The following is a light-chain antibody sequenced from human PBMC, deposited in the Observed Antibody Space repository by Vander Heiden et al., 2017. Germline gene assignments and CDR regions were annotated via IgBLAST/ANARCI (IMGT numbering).Light chain of an antibody. CDR2: RDS. CDR3: QVWDTNTVL. J-gene: IGLJ2*01. CDR1: NIGSKS. Sequence: SNDLTQPLSVSVALGQTATISCWGNNIGSKSVHWYQLRPGQAPVLVISRDSVRPSGIPERFSGSDSGNTATLTISRAQAGDEAVYYCQVWDTNTVLFGGGTKLTVL. V-gene: IGLV3-9*01.